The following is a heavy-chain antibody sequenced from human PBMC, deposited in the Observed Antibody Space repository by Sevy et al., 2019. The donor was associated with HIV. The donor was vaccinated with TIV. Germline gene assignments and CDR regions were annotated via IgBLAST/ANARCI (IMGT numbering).Heavy chain of an antibody. V-gene: IGHV3-23*01. J-gene: IGHJ3*02. CDR2: ISGSGFNT. D-gene: IGHD3-22*01. CDR3: AKDRFDGSGYYPEGAFDI. Sequence: GGSLRLSCVVSGFTFSNYAMSWVRQVPGKGLEWVSTISGSGFNTYYGDSVKGRFTISRDNSKNTLYLQMSSLSPEDTALYYCAKDRFDGSGYYPEGAFDIWGQGTKVTVSS. CDR1: GFTFSNYA.